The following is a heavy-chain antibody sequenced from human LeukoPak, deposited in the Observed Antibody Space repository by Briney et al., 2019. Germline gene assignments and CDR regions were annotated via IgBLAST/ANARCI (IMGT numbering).Heavy chain of an antibody. D-gene: IGHD3-3*01. V-gene: IGHV3-7*01. J-gene: IGHJ4*02. CDR2: IKQDGSEE. CDR1: GFTFSAYW. Sequence: PGGSLRLSCAASGFTFSAYWMSWVRQTPGKGLEWVANIKQDGSEEYYADSVKGRFTISRDNAKSSLYLQMNSLGAEDTAVYYCARDFIVLSYSDFWRGYYAGDFWGQGTLVTVTS. CDR3: ARDFIVLSYSDFWRGYYAGDF.